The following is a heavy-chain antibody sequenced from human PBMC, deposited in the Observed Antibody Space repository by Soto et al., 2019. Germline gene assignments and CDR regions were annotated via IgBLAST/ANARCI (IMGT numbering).Heavy chain of an antibody. CDR1: GGSISSGGYS. Sequence: QLQLQESGSGLVRPSQTLSLTCAVSGGSISSGGYSWNWIRQPPGKGLEWIGYIYHSGSTLYNPSLKSRVTTSVDKSKNQFSLKLTSVTAADTAVYYCARDQLEGNGFDPWGQGTLVTVSS. CDR2: IYHSGST. J-gene: IGHJ5*02. V-gene: IGHV4-30-2*01. D-gene: IGHD1-1*01. CDR3: ARDQLEGNGFDP.